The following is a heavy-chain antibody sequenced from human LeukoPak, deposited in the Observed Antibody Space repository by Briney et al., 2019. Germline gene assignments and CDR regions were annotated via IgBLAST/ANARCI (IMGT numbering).Heavy chain of an antibody. Sequence: GGSLRLSCAASGFTFSSYAMSWVRQAPGKGLEWVSAISGSGGSTYYADSVKGRFTISRDNAKNSLYLQMNSLRAEDTAVYYCARSSAHCSSTSCYNDAFDIWGQGTMVTVSS. J-gene: IGHJ3*02. CDR3: ARSSAHCSSTSCYNDAFDI. D-gene: IGHD2-2*02. CDR2: ISGSGGST. V-gene: IGHV3-23*01. CDR1: GFTFSSYA.